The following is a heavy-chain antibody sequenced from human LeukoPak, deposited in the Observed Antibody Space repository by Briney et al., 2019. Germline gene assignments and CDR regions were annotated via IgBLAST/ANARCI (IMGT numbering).Heavy chain of an antibody. D-gene: IGHD3-10*01. CDR3: ARMVGLVSDF. CDR1: GDSVSSNSAA. Sequence: SQTLSLTCAISGDSVSSNSAAWNWIRQSPSRGLEWLGRTYYRSKWHSYYASSVKSRMTINPDTSKNQFSLQLKSVTPEDTAVYYCARMVGLVSDFWGQGTLVTVSS. CDR2: TYYRSKWHS. V-gene: IGHV6-1*01. J-gene: IGHJ4*02.